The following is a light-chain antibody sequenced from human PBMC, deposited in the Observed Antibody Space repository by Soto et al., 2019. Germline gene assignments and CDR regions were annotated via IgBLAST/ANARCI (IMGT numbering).Light chain of an antibody. V-gene: IGKV1-39*01. CDR3: QQSYSIPFT. CDR2: AAS. J-gene: IGKJ2*01. CDR1: QSISSY. Sequence: DIQMTQSPSSLSASVGDRVTITCRASQSISSYLNWYQQKPRKAPELLSYAASSLQSGVPSRFSGSGSGTDFTLTISSLQPEDFATYYCQQSYSIPFTFGQGTSLEIK.